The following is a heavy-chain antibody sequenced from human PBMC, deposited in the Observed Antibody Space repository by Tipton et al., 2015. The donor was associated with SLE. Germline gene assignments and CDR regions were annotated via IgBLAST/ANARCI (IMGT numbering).Heavy chain of an antibody. Sequence: VQLVQSGAEVKKPGESLRISCKGSGYSFTTYWISWVRQMPGKGLEWMGRIDPTDSYTNYSPSFQGHVTISADKSISTAYLQWSSLKASDTAMYYCASPSRILYDSSGYYSDAFDIWGQGTMVTVSS. D-gene: IGHD3-22*01. CDR2: IDPTDSYT. CDR3: ASPSRILYDSSGYYSDAFDI. CDR1: GYSFTTYW. V-gene: IGHV5-10-1*01. J-gene: IGHJ3*02.